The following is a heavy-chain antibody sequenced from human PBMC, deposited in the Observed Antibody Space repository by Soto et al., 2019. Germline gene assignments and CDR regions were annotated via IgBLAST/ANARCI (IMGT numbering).Heavy chain of an antibody. CDR3: ARDGYSYGYYYYGMDV. V-gene: IGHV1-69*13. J-gene: IGHJ6*02. D-gene: IGHD5-18*01. CDR1: GGTFSSYA. CDR2: IIPIFGTA. Sequence: ASVKVSCKASGGTFSSYAISWVRQAPGQGLEWMGGIIPIFGTANYAQKFQGRVTITADESTSTAYMELSSLRSEDTAVYYCARDGYSYGYYYYGMDVWGQGTTVTVSS.